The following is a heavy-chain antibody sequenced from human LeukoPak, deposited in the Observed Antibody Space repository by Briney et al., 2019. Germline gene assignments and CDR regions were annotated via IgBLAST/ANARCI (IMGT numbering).Heavy chain of an antibody. J-gene: IGHJ4*02. CDR2: TNPKSGNT. Sequence: GASVKVSCKPSGYTFTSYDINWVRQATGQGLEWMGWTNPKSGNTGYAKKFQGRVTMTRSTSISTAYMELSSLRSEDTAVYYCARVTGSIDYWGQGTLVTVSS. CDR3: ARVTGSIDY. V-gene: IGHV1-8*01. D-gene: IGHD1-26*01. CDR1: GYTFTSYD.